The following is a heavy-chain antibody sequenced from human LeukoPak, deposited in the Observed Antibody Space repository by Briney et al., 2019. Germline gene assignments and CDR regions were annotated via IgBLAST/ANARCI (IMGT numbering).Heavy chain of an antibody. CDR1: GFTFSSYG. CDR2: ISSSSSTI. D-gene: IGHD2-15*01. Sequence: GGSLRLSCAASGFTFSSYGMTWVRQAPGKGLEWVSYISSSSSTIYYADSVKGRFTISRDNAKNSLYLQLSSLRAEDTAVYYCARDLCSGGSCYSFDYWGQGTLVTVSS. J-gene: IGHJ4*02. CDR3: ARDLCSGGSCYSFDY. V-gene: IGHV3-48*01.